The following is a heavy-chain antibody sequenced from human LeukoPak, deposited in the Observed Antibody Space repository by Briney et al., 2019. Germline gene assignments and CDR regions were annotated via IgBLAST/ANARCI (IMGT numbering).Heavy chain of an antibody. J-gene: IGHJ4*02. CDR2: ISWNSGSI. CDR1: GFTFDDYA. Sequence: GRSLRLSCAASGFTFDDYAMHWVRQAPGKGLEWVSGISWNSGSIGYADSVKGRFTISRDNAKNSLYLQMNCLRAEDTALYYCAKDTKGEGAFDYWGQGTLVTVSS. V-gene: IGHV3-9*01. D-gene: IGHD3-16*01. CDR3: AKDTKGEGAFDY.